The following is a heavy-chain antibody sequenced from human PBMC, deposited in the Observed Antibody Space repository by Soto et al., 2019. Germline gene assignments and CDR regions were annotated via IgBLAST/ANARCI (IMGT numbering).Heavy chain of an antibody. CDR3: ARDIYDSSGYQKY. J-gene: IGHJ4*02. CDR2: ISSSSSYI. Sequence: EVQLVESGGGLVKPGGSLRLSCAASGFTFSSYSMNWVRQAPGKGLEWVSSISSSSSYIYYADSVKGRFTISRDNAKNSLYLQMSSLRAEDTAVYYCARDIYDSSGYQKYWGQGTLVTVSS. V-gene: IGHV3-21*01. CDR1: GFTFSSYS. D-gene: IGHD3-22*01.